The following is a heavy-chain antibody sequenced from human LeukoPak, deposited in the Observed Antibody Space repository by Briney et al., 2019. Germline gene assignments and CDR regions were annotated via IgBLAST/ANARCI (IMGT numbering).Heavy chain of an antibody. D-gene: IGHD6-13*01. CDR1: GYTFTSYA. J-gene: IGHJ4*02. CDR3: AREGQQLDGGYFDY. V-gene: IGHV1-3*01. CDR2: INAGNGNT. Sequence: GASVKVSCKASGYTFTSYAIHWVRQAPGQRLEWMGWINAGNGNTKYSQKFQGRVTITRDTSASTAYMELSSLRSEDTAVYYCAREGQQLDGGYFDYWGQGTLVTVSS.